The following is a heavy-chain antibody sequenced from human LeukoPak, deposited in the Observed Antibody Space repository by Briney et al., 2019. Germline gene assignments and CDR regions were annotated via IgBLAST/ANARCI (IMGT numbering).Heavy chain of an antibody. CDR1: GFTFDDYA. Sequence: GGSLRLSCTASGFTFDDYAMSWVRQAPGRGLEWVGFIRSKAYGGTTDYAASVKGRFTISRDDSKSIVFLQMNSLKTEDTAVYYCTRDLNPYSSSWYIPWYWGQGTLVTVSS. D-gene: IGHD6-13*01. J-gene: IGHJ4*02. CDR2: IRSKAYGGTT. CDR3: TRDLNPYSSSWYIPWY. V-gene: IGHV3-49*04.